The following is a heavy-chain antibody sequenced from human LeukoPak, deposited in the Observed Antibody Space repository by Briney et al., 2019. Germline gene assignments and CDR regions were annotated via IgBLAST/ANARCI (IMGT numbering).Heavy chain of an antibody. D-gene: IGHD3-22*01. V-gene: IGHV3-30*04. Sequence: GGSLRLSCAASGFTFSSYAMHWVRQAPGKGLEWLALISYDGSNKYYADSVKGRFTISRDNSKNTLYLQINSLRAEDTAVYYCAREDSSGYGLDYWGQGTLVTVSS. CDR2: ISYDGSNK. J-gene: IGHJ4*02. CDR3: AREDSSGYGLDY. CDR1: GFTFSSYA.